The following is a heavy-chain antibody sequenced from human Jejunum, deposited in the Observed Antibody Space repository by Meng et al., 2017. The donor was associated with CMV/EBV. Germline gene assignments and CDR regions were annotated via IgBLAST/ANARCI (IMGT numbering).Heavy chain of an antibody. J-gene: IGHJ4*02. CDR2: IHDTGST. Sequence: QGRLQDPGPGLGKPSQTLSLTCSVSGGSIGSGDYYWSWIRQPPGKGLEWIGYIHDTGSTYYNPSLKSRVDISLGTSRNHFSLTLSSVTAEDTAVYFCARGSIFVSFDSWGQGTLAPSPQ. CDR1: GGSIGSGDYY. D-gene: IGHD3-3*01. V-gene: IGHV4-30-4*08. CDR3: ARGSIFVSFDS.